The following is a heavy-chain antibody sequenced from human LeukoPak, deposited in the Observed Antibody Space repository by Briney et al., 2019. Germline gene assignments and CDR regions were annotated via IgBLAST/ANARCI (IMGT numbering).Heavy chain of an antibody. V-gene: IGHV3-15*01. Sequence: GGSLRLSCAASKFAFNNAWMSWFRQAPGKGLEWVGHIKSKTDGGTTDYAAPVQGSFTISRDDSKDRLYLQMNSLKTEDTAVYYCTAVPHDSAVWGQGTLVTVSS. CDR1: KFAFNNAW. CDR2: IKSKTDGGTT. CDR3: TAVPHDSAV. D-gene: IGHD3-22*01. J-gene: IGHJ4*02.